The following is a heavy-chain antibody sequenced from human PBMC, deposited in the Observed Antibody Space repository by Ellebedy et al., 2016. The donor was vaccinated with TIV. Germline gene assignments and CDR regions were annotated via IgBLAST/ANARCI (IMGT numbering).Heavy chain of an antibody. CDR1: GFTFSNHA. CDR3: ARDFDYCSGGNCYAFRAFHN. Sequence: GESLKISCAASGFTFSNHAMHWVRQAPGKGLEWVAVIVFDGNKKYYADSVKGRFTISRDNSKNTLYLQMNSLRAEDTAVYFCARDFDYCSGGNCYAFRAFHNWGQGTMVTVSS. V-gene: IGHV3-30-3*01. D-gene: IGHD2-15*01. J-gene: IGHJ3*02. CDR2: IVFDGNKK.